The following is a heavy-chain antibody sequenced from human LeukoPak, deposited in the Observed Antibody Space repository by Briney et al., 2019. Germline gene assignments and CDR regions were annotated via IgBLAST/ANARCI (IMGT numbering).Heavy chain of an antibody. V-gene: IGHV1-18*01. D-gene: IGHD3-22*01. CDR3: VRDFDYYDSSGYS. J-gene: IGHJ5*02. CDR1: GYTFTSYG. Sequence: ASVKVSCKASGYTFTSYGISWVRQAPGQGLELMGWISAYNGNTNYAQKLQGRVTMTTDTSTSTAYMELRSLRSDDTAVYYCVRDFDYYDSSGYSWGQGTLVTVSS. CDR2: ISAYNGNT.